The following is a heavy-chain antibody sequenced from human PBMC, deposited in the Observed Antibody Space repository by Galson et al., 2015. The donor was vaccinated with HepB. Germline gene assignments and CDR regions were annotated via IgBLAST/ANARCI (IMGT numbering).Heavy chain of an antibody. CDR1: GYSFTSYW. CDR3: ARGILVVVTSHEAFDI. Sequence: QSGAEVKKPGESLKISCKASGYSFTSYWIGWVRQMPGKGLEWMGIIYPGDSDIRYSPSFQGQVTISADKSINTAYLQWSSLKASDTAMYYCARGILVVVTSHEAFDIWGQGTMVTVSS. CDR2: IYPGDSDI. J-gene: IGHJ3*02. D-gene: IGHD3-22*01. V-gene: IGHV5-51*01.